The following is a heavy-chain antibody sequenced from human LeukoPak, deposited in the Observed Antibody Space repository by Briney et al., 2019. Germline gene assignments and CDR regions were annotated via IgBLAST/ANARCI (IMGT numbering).Heavy chain of an antibody. Sequence: SETLSLTCTVSGASISRSSYFWGWIRQPPGKGLEWIGEIYHSGSTNYNPSLKSRVTISVDKSKNQFSLKLSSVTAADTAVYYCARDRVDSSGIYYFDYWGQGTLVTVSS. J-gene: IGHJ4*02. CDR1: GASISRSSYF. CDR2: IYHSGST. V-gene: IGHV4-39*07. D-gene: IGHD6-19*01. CDR3: ARDRVDSSGIYYFDY.